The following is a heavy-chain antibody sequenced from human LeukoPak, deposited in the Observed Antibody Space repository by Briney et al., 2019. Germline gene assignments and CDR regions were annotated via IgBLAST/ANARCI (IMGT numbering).Heavy chain of an antibody. Sequence: RPGGSLRLSCAGSGFTFDNHGMNWVRQGPGKGLEWVAGISWNGGSIGYADSVKGRFTISRDNAKNSLFLQMNSLRAEDTAVYYCGGGGRSGLDFDSWGQGTLVTVSS. CDR3: GGGGRSGLDFDS. J-gene: IGHJ4*02. D-gene: IGHD5-12*01. V-gene: IGHV3-20*04. CDR1: GFTFDNHG. CDR2: ISWNGGSI.